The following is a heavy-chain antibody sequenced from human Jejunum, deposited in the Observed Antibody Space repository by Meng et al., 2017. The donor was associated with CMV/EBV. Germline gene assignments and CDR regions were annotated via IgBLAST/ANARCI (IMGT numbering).Heavy chain of an antibody. D-gene: IGHD3-22*01. CDR2: IHRDGEI. Sequence: EVQLVEFGXDLAQPGGFLRLSCAASGFTVSNDYMSWVRQAPGKGLEWVSVIHRDGEIQYADSVKGRFTISRDNSKNTLHLQMNSLRDEDTAVYYCTTDIEDDSRDYWGQGTLVTVSS. J-gene: IGHJ4*02. CDR3: TTDIEDDSRDY. CDR1: GFTVSNDY. V-gene: IGHV3-66*01.